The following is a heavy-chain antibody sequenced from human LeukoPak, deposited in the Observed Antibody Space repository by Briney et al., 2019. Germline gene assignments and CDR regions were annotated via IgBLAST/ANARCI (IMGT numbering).Heavy chain of an antibody. V-gene: IGHV3-53*01. J-gene: IGHJ5*02. Sequence: GGSLTLSCAASGFTVSSNYMSWVRQAPGKGLEWVSLIYSGGRTYYAGSVKGRFTISRDNSNNTLYLQINSLRAEDTAVYYCTRNYGGNWVDPWGQGTLVTASS. CDR1: GFTVSSNY. D-gene: IGHD4-23*01. CDR3: TRNYGGNWVDP. CDR2: IYSGGRT.